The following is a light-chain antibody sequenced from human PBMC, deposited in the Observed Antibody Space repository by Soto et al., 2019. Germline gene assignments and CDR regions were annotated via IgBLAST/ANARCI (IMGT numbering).Light chain of an antibody. J-gene: IGKJ2*03. CDR1: QGVRDD. CDR3: LQHHSFPYS. Sequence: DIHMTQSPSSLSGSVGDRVTIACRASQGVRDDLGWYQQKPGKAPKRLIYRASNLQSGVPSRFSGSGYGTDFTLTINSLQPEDCGTYYCLQHHSFPYSFGQGTKLEI. CDR2: RAS. V-gene: IGKV1-17*01.